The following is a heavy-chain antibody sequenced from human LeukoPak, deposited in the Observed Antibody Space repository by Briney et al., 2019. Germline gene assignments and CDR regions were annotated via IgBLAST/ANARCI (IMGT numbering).Heavy chain of an antibody. D-gene: IGHD3-16*02. CDR3: ARDQGLYDYVWGSYRFDY. J-gene: IGHJ4*02. CDR1: GFTFSSYA. CDR2: ISSSSSTI. V-gene: IGHV3-48*01. Sequence: GGSLRLSCAASGFTFSSYAMNWVRQAPGKGLEWVSYISSSSSTIYYADSVKGRFTNSRDNAKNSLYLQMNSLRAEDTAVYYRARDQGLYDYVWGSYRFDYWGQGTLVTVSS.